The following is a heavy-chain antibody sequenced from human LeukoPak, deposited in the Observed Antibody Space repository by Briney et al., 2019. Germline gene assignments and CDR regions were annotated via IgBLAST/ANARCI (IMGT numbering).Heavy chain of an antibody. V-gene: IGHV3-21*01. CDR3: ARDLYLGIAPY. Sequence: SSICSISTSLYYAPSLKGRFTIYRDKDKNSLYMQMNSQRAEDTDVYYCARDLYLGIAPYWGQGTLVTVSS. J-gene: IGHJ4*02. CDR2: ICSISTSL. D-gene: IGHD6-13*01.